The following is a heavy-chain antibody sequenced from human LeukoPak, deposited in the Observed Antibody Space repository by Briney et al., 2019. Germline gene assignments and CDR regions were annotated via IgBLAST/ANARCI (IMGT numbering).Heavy chain of an antibody. V-gene: IGHV1-2*02. Sequence: GASVKVSCKASGYTFTGYYMHWVRQAPGQGLEWMGWINPNSGGTNYAQKFQGRVTMTRDTSISTAYMELSRLRSEDTAVYYCAVTYYYDSSGAFDIWGQGTMVTVSS. D-gene: IGHD3-22*01. CDR2: INPNSGGT. CDR3: AVTYYYDSSGAFDI. J-gene: IGHJ3*02. CDR1: GYTFTGYY.